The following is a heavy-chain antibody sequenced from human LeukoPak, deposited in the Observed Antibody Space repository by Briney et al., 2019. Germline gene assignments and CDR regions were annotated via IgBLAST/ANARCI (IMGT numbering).Heavy chain of an antibody. V-gene: IGHV4-4*07. D-gene: IGHD3-10*01. Sequence: PSETLSLTCTVSGGSTINYFRSWIRQPAGKGLEWIGHIYTSGTTHYNPSLKNRVTISLDTSKRQFSLQLNSVTAADTAVYYCARAEGSGSGAYTLDYWGQGILVTVSS. CDR2: IYTSGTT. CDR3: ARAEGSGSGAYTLDY. CDR1: GGSTINYF. J-gene: IGHJ4*02.